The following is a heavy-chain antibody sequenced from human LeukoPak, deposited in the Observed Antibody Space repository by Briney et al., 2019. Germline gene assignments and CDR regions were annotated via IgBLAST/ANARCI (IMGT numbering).Heavy chain of an antibody. CDR1: GFTFSSYG. CDR2: IRYDGSNK. V-gene: IGHV3-30*02. J-gene: IGHJ4*02. Sequence: PGGSLRLSCAASGFTFSSYGMHWVRQAPGKGLEWVAFIRYDGSNKYYADSVKGRFTISRDNSKNTLYLQMNSLRAEDTAVYYCAKVLSSIAARGYFDYWGQGTLVTVSS. D-gene: IGHD6-6*01. CDR3: AKVLSSIAARGYFDY.